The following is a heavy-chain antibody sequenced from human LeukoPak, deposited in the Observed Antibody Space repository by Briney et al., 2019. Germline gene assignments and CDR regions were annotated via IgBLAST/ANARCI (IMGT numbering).Heavy chain of an antibody. V-gene: IGHV1-2*02. CDR3: AGQKDPRPIDY. Sequence: PRASVKVSCKASGYTFTSYYMHWVRQAPGQGLGWMGIINPSSGGTNYAQKFQGRVTMTRDTSISTAYMELSELRSDDTAVYYCAGQKDPRPIDYWGQGTLITVSS. J-gene: IGHJ4*02. CDR2: INPSSGGT. CDR1: GYTFTSYY.